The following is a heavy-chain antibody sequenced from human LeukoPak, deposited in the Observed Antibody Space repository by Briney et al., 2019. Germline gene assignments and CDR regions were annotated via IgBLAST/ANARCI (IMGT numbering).Heavy chain of an antibody. Sequence: PGGSLRLSCAASGFTFSSYAMSWVRQAPGKGLEWVSAISGSGGSTYYADSVKGRFTISRDSSKNTLYLQMNSLRAEDTAVYYCAKDPDIVVVPAAIYFDYWGQGTLVTVSS. V-gene: IGHV3-23*01. J-gene: IGHJ4*02. CDR2: ISGSGGST. CDR1: GFTFSSYA. CDR3: AKDPDIVVVPAAIYFDY. D-gene: IGHD2-2*02.